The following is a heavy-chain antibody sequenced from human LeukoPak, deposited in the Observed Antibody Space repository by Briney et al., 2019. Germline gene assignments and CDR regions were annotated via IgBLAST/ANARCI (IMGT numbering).Heavy chain of an antibody. CDR1: GDSISSSSYY. J-gene: IGHJ4*02. CDR3: ARLPDGSKRYSPLNHDY. D-gene: IGHD3-10*01. V-gene: IGHV4-39*01. CDR2: IYYSGTT. Sequence: PSETLSLTCTVSGDSISSSSYYWGWIRQPPGKGLEWIGNIYYSGTTYYNPSLKSRVTIYVDTSKNQFSLEVRSVTAADTAVYYCARLPDGSKRYSPLNHDYWGQGTLVTVSS.